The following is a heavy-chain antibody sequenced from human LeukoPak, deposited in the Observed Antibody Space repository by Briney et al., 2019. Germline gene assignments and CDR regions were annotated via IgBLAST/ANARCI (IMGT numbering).Heavy chain of an antibody. V-gene: IGHV4-61*05. CDR3: ARSQNYYGSGDY. D-gene: IGHD3-10*01. CDR2: IYYTGNT. J-gene: IGHJ4*02. Sequence: SETLSLTCTVSGGSISSSSYYWGWIRQPPGQPLEWIGYIYYTGNTYYNPSLEGRVTLSVDTSKNQFSVKLSSVTAADTAVYYCARSQNYYGSGDYWSQGTLVTVSS. CDR1: GGSISSSSYY.